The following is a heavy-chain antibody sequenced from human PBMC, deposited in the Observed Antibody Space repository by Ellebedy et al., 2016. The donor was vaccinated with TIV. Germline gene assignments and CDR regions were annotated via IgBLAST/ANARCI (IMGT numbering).Heavy chain of an antibody. CDR3: TRGPRGYFGSSVPLT. D-gene: IGHD3-22*01. J-gene: IGHJ5*02. CDR2: IRSKAYGGTI. Sequence: GESLKISXLGSGFTFGDYAMSWFRQGPGKGLEWVGFIRSKAYGGTIEYAASVKGRFTISRDDSRSIAYLQMNSLKTEDTALYYCTRGPRGYFGSSVPLTWGQGTLVTVSS. V-gene: IGHV3-49*03. CDR1: GFTFGDYA.